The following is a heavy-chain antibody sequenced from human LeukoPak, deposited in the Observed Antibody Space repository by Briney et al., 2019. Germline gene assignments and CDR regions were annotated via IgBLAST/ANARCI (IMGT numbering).Heavy chain of an antibody. CDR3: AIDLGQLELRS. V-gene: IGHV4-39*01. D-gene: IGHD1-26*01. Sequence: PWETLSLTCTVSGGSISSSSYYWGWIRQPPGKGLEWIGSIYYSGSTYYNPSLKSRVTISVDTSKNQFSLKLSSVTAADTAVYYCAIDLGQLELRSWGQGTLVTVSS. J-gene: IGHJ5*02. CDR1: GGSISSSSYY. CDR2: IYYSGST.